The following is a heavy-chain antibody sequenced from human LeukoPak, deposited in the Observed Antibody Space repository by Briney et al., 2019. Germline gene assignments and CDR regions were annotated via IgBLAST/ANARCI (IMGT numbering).Heavy chain of an antibody. J-gene: IGHJ6*03. V-gene: IGHV1-18*01. CDR1: GYTFTSYG. D-gene: IGHD2-15*01. CDR3: ARMDYCSGGTCYAADNYYYYMDV. Sequence: GASVKVSCKASGYTFTSYGISWVRQAPGQGLEWMGWISGYNGNTNYAQKFQGRVTVTTDTPTSTAYMELRSLRSDDTAVYYCARMDYCSGGTCYAADNYYYYMDVWGKGTTVTVSS. CDR2: ISGYNGNT.